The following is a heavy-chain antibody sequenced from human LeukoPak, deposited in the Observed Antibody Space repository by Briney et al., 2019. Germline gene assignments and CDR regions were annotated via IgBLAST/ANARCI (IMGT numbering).Heavy chain of an antibody. Sequence: PGGSLRLSCAASGFTFSDSAMHWVRQASGKGLEWVGRIRSKANSYATAYAASVKGRFTISRDDSKNTAYLQMNSLRAEDTAVYYCANSGAKMIVVVITTYGFFRYWGQGTLVTVSS. CDR1: GFTFSDSA. CDR2: IRSKANSYAT. CDR3: ANSGAKMIVVVITTYGFFRY. V-gene: IGHV3-73*01. J-gene: IGHJ4*02. D-gene: IGHD3-22*01.